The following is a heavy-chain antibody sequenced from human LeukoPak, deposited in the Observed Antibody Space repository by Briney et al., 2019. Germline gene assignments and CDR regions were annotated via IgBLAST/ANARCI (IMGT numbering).Heavy chain of an antibody. CDR1: GYSFTSYW. V-gene: IGHV5-51*01. CDR3: SRGSRVFAHYDSSGYYSALDF. Sequence: GESLKISCKGSGYSFTSYWIGWVRQMPGKGLEWMGIIYPGDSETRYSPSFQGQVTISADKSISTAYLQWSSLKASDTAIYYCSRGSRVFAHYDSSGYYSALDFWGQGTMVTVFS. J-gene: IGHJ3*01. CDR2: IYPGDSET. D-gene: IGHD3-22*01.